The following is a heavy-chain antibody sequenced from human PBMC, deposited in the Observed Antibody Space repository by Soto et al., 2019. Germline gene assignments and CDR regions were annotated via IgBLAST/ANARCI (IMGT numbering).Heavy chain of an antibody. V-gene: IGHV3-23*01. D-gene: IGHD4-17*01. CDR2: ISGSGGST. Sequence: EVQLLESGGGLVQPGGSLRLSCAASGFTFSSYAMSWVRQAPGKGLEWVSAISGSGGSTYYADSVKGRFTISRDNSKNTLYLQMNSLRAEDKAGYYCAKITVTTTYFDYWGQGPLVTVSS. CDR1: GFTFSSYA. J-gene: IGHJ4*02. CDR3: AKITVTTTYFDY.